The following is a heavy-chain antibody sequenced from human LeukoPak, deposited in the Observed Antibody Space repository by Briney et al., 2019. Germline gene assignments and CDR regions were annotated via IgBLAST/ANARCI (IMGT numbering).Heavy chain of an antibody. V-gene: IGHV3-30*18. Sequence: QAGGSLRLSCAASGFTFSSYGMHWVRQAPGKGLEWVAVISYDGSNKYYADSVKGRFTISRDNSKNTLYLQMNSLRAEDTAVYYCAKDRVWGSQYFDYWGQGTLVTVSS. J-gene: IGHJ4*02. D-gene: IGHD3-16*01. CDR3: AKDRVWGSQYFDY. CDR2: ISYDGSNK. CDR1: GFTFSSYG.